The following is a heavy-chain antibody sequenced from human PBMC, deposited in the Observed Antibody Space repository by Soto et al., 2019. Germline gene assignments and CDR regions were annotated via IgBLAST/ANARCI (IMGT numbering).Heavy chain of an antibody. Sequence: QVVQSGAEVKKPGSSVKVSCKASGGTFNRQAFSWVRQAPGQGLEWMGGFIPIFGTTDYSQKFQRRVTITADEATSTAYMELSSLTSDDTAVYYCARVDSSMFEGGEWFDPWGQGTLVTVSS. CDR1: GGTFNRQA. J-gene: IGHJ5*02. V-gene: IGHV1-69*12. CDR2: FIPIFGTT. D-gene: IGHD3-10*02. CDR3: ARVDSSMFEGGEWFDP.